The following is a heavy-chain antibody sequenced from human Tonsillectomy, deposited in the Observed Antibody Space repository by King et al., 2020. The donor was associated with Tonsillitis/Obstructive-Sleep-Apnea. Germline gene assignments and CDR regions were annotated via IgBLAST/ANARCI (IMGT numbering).Heavy chain of an antibody. V-gene: IGHV3-74*01. CDR3: AREGSGSYAVDY. D-gene: IGHD1-26*01. CDR2: IKSDGRST. CDR1: GFTFSSYW. Sequence: VQLVESGGGLVQPGGSLRLSCAASGFTFSSYWMHWVRQSPGKGLGWVSRIKSDGRSTSYADSVKGRFTISRDNAKNTLYLQMNSLRAEDTAVYYCAREGSGSYAVDYWGQGTLVTVSS. J-gene: IGHJ4*02.